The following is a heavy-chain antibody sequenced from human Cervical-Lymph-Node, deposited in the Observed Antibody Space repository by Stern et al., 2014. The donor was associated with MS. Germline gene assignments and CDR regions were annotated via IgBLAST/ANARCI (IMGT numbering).Heavy chain of an antibody. CDR1: GFTFSSYA. J-gene: IGHJ6*02. V-gene: IGHV3-23*04. CDR3: ARGIFGGYYCYGMDV. CDR2: ISCSGGST. D-gene: IGHD3-16*01. Sequence: VQLVESGGGLVQPGGSLRLSCAASGFTFSSYAMSWVRQAPGKGLEWVSAISCSGGSTYYADSVKGRFTISRDNSKITLYLQMNSLRVEDTAVYYCARGIFGGYYCYGMDVWGQGTTVTVSS.